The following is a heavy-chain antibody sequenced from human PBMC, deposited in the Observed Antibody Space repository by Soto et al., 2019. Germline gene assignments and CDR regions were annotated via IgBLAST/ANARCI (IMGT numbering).Heavy chain of an antibody. Sequence: VGSLRLSCAASGFTFSSYAMHWVRQAPGKGLEWVAVISYDGSNKYYADSVKGRFTISRDNSKNTLYLQMNSLRAEDTAVYYCARDQDPYGMDVWGQGTTVTVSS. V-gene: IGHV3-30-3*01. CDR1: GFTFSSYA. CDR3: ARDQDPYGMDV. CDR2: ISYDGSNK. J-gene: IGHJ6*02.